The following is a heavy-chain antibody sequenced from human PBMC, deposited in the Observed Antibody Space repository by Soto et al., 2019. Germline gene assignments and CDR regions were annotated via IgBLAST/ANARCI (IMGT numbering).Heavy chain of an antibody. V-gene: IGHV3-23*01. CDR1: GFTFSSYA. D-gene: IGHD6-13*01. J-gene: IGHJ6*02. CDR3: AKRIAAAGFYYYYYYGMDV. Sequence: GGSLRLSCAASGFTFSSYAMSWVRQAPGKGLEWVSAISGSGGSTYYADSVKGRFTISRDNSKNTLYLQMNSLRAEDTAVYYCAKRIAAAGFYYYYYYGMDVWGQGTTVTVSS. CDR2: ISGSGGST.